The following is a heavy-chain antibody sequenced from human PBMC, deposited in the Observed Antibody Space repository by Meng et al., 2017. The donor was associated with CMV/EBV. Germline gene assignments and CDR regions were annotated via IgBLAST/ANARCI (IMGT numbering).Heavy chain of an antibody. J-gene: IGHJ4*02. Sequence: GGSLRLSCTASGFTFSSYAMHWVRQAPGKGLEWVAVISYDGSNKYYADSVKGRLTISRDNSKNTLYLQMNSLRAEDTAVYYCASNSALYCSGGSCYSENYFDFWGQGTLVTVSS. CDR3: ASNSALYCSGGSCYSENYFDF. D-gene: IGHD2-15*01. CDR2: ISYDGSNK. CDR1: GFTFSSYA. V-gene: IGHV3-30-3*01.